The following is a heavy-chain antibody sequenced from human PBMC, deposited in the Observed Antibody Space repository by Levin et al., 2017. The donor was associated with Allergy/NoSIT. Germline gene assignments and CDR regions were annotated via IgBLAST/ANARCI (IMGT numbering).Heavy chain of an antibody. Sequence: GGSLRLSCKASGGTFSSYAISWVRQAPGQGLEWMGGIIPIFGTANYAQKFQGRVTITADESTSTAYMELSSLRSEDTAVYYCARDGVQWSSGWYPRFDYWGQGTLVTVSS. D-gene: IGHD6-19*01. CDR2: IIPIFGTA. CDR3: ARDGVQWSSGWYPRFDY. J-gene: IGHJ4*02. V-gene: IGHV1-69*01. CDR1: GGTFSSYA.